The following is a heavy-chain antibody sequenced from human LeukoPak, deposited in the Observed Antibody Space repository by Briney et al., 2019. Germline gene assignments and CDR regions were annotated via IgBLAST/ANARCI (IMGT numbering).Heavy chain of an antibody. J-gene: IGHJ5*02. CDR2: ISSSSSYI. CDR1: GFTFSSYS. V-gene: IGHV3-21*01. CDR3: ARDRYGSVAWFEP. Sequence: GGSLRLSCAASGFTFSSYSMKWVRQAPGKGLEWVSSISSSSSYIYYADSVKGRFNISRDNAKNSLYLQMNSLRAEDTAVYYCARDRYGSVAWFEPWGPGTLVTVSS. D-gene: IGHD3-10*01.